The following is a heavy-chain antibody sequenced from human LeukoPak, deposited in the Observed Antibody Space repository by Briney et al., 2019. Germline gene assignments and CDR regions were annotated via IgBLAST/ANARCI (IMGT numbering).Heavy chain of an antibody. V-gene: IGHV1-2*04. CDR2: INPNSGGT. CDR3: ARDRNYYYGMDV. Sequence: ASVKVSCKASGYTFTGYYMHWVRQAPGQGLEWMGWINPNSGGTNHAQKFQGWVTMTRDTSISTAYMELSRLRSDDTAVYYCARDRNYYYGMDVWGQGTTVTVSS. J-gene: IGHJ6*02. CDR1: GYTFTGYY.